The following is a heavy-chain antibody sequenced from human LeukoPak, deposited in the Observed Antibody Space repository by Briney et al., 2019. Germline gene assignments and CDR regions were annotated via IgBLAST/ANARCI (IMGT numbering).Heavy chain of an antibody. CDR3: ARGEHRRERRLGY. Sequence: SETLSLTCAVYGGSFSGYYWSWIRQPPGKGLEWIGEINHSGSTNYNPSLKSRVTISVDTSKNQFPLKLSSVTAADTAVYYCARGEHRRERRLGYWGQGTLVTVSS. CDR1: GGSFSGYY. J-gene: IGHJ4*02. V-gene: IGHV4-34*01. D-gene: IGHD1-1*01. CDR2: INHSGST.